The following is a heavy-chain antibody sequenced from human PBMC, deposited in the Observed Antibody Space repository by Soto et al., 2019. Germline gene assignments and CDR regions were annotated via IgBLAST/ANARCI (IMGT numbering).Heavy chain of an antibody. Sequence: PGGSLRLSCAASGFTFSSYGMHWVRQAPGKGLEWVAVISYDGSNKYYADSVKGRFTISRDNSKNTLYLQMNSLRAEDTAVYYRAKPRKWLSVFDYWGQGTLVTVSS. V-gene: IGHV3-30*18. CDR2: ISYDGSNK. CDR1: GFTFSSYG. J-gene: IGHJ4*02. CDR3: AKPRKWLSVFDY. D-gene: IGHD3-22*01.